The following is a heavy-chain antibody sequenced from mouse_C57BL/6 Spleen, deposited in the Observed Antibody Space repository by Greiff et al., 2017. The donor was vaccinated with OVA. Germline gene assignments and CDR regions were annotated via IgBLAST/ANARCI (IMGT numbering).Heavy chain of an antibody. CDR2: IRSKSNNYAT. J-gene: IGHJ2*01. V-gene: IGHV10-1*01. Sequence: EVQLQQSGGGLVQPKGSLKLSCAASGFSFNTYAMNWVRQAPGKGLEWVARIRSKSNNYATYYADSVKDRFTISRDDSESMLYLQMNNLKTEDTAMYYCVRGLNYFDYWGQGTTLTVSS. CDR3: VRGLNYFDY. D-gene: IGHD3-1*01. CDR1: GFSFNTYA.